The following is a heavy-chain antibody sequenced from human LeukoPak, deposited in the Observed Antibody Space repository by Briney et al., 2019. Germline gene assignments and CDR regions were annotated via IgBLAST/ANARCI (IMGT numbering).Heavy chain of an antibody. CDR2: IYYSGST. Sequence: SETLSLTCTVSGGSISSSSYYWGWIRQPPGKGLEWIGSIYYSGSTNYNPSLKSRVTISVDTSKSQFSLKLSSVTAADTAVYYCASSVAGTGILLGWGQGTLVTVSS. CDR3: ASSVAGTGILLG. J-gene: IGHJ4*02. V-gene: IGHV4-39*07. CDR1: GGSISSSSYY. D-gene: IGHD6-19*01.